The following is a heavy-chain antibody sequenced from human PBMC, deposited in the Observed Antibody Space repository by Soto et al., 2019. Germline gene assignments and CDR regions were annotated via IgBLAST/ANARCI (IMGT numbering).Heavy chain of an antibody. V-gene: IGHV3-7*04. Sequence: EVQLVESGGGLVQPGGSLRLSCAASGFTFSSYWMSWVRQAPGKGLEWVANIKQDGSDKYYVDSVKGRFTISRDNAKNSLYMQMSNLRADDTAVYYCARQNKNAAGTVYHSLDLWGQGTTLTVSS. CDR1: GFTFSSYW. D-gene: IGHD6-13*01. J-gene: IGHJ6*02. CDR2: IKQDGSDK. CDR3: ARQNKNAAGTVYHSLDL.